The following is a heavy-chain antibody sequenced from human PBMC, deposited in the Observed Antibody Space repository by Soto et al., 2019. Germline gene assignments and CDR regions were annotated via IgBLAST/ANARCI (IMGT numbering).Heavy chain of an antibody. J-gene: IGHJ4*02. CDR3: ARVVGIGWLQFPCDY. CDR2: ISYDGSNK. D-gene: IGHD5-12*01. V-gene: IGHV3-30-3*01. Sequence: GGSLRLSCAASGFTFSSYAMHWVRQAPGKGLEWVAVISYDGSNKYYADSVKGRFTISRDNSKNTLYLQMNSLRAEDTAVYYCARVVGIGWLQFPCDYWGQGTLVTVSS. CDR1: GFTFSSYA.